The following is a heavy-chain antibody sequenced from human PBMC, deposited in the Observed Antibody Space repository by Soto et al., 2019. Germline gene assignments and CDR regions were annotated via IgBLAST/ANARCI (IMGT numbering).Heavy chain of an antibody. Sequence: QVQLVESGGGLVKPGGSLRLSCAASGFTFSSYGMHWVRQAPGKGLEWVAVISYDGSNKDYADSVKGRFTISRDSSKNTLYLQMNSLRPEDTAVYYCAKDSGGNSGYFQHWGQGTLVTVSS. CDR3: AKDSGGNSGYFQH. J-gene: IGHJ1*01. CDR1: GFTFSSYG. CDR2: ISYDGSNK. V-gene: IGHV3-30*18. D-gene: IGHD2-21*02.